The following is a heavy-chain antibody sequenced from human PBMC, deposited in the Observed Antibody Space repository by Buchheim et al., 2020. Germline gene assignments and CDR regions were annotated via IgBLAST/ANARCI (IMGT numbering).Heavy chain of an antibody. CDR3: ARGVVGVTKMYYFDC. CDR2: IYYSGNT. J-gene: IGHJ4*02. V-gene: IGHV4-59*01. D-gene: IGHD1-26*01. CDR1: DGSISSYY. Sequence: QVQLQESGPGLVKPSETLSLTCTVSDGSISSYYWTWIRQPPGKGLEWLGYIYYSGNTNYNPSLKSRVTISVDTSRNQFSLKLSSVTAADTAVYYCARGVVGVTKMYYFDCWGQGTL.